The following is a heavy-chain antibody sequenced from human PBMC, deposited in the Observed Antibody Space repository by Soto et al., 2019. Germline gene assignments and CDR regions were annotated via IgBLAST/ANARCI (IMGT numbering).Heavy chain of an antibody. CDR3: ARGRNSRTEYCGIDSCAWFDP. CDR2: IHYSGST. D-gene: IGHD2-21*01. J-gene: IGHJ5*02. CDR1: GGPISSFY. Sequence: PSETLSPPLNVFGGPISSFYWTRIRQPPGKGMEGIGYIHYSGSTDYNPSLKSRVTISLDTSKNQFSLRLSSVTAADTAVYYCARGRNSRTEYCGIDSCAWFDPWGQGTLVTVSS. V-gene: IGHV4-59*01.